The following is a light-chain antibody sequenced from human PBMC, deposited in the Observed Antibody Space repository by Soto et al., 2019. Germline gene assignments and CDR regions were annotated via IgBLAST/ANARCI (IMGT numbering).Light chain of an antibody. CDR3: QNYNTAPWT. Sequence: DIQMTQSPSSLSASVGDRVTITCRASQGISDSLAWYQQKPGKVPKLLIYAASTLQSGVPSRFSGSGSRTDFSHTMSKLQPEDDPTTYCQNYNTAPWTFGQGSKVEMK. CDR2: AAS. CDR1: QGISDS. V-gene: IGKV1-27*01. J-gene: IGKJ1*01.